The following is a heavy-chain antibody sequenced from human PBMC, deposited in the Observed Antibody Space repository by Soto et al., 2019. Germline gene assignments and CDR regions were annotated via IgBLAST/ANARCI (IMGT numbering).Heavy chain of an antibody. D-gene: IGHD6-13*01. CDR2: IYYSGST. CDR3: ARGSIAAAGSLKRKFDP. V-gene: IGHV4-39*01. J-gene: IGHJ5*02. CDR1: GGSISSSSYY. Sequence: SETLSLTCTVSGGSISSSSYYWGWIRQPPGKGLEWIGSIYYSGSTYYNPSLKSRVTISVDTSKNQFSLKLSSVTAADTAVYYCARGSIAAAGSLKRKFDPWGQGTLVTVSS.